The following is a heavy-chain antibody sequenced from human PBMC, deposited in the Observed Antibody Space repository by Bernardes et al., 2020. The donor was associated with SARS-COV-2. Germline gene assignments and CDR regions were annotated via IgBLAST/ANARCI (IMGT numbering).Heavy chain of an antibody. CDR2: IYSGGST. CDR3: ARVPPNFYYSGMDV. Sequence: GGSLRLSCAASGFTVSSNYMSWVRQAPGKGLEWVSVIYSGGSTYYADSVKGRFTISRDNSKNTLYLQMNSLRAEDTAVYYCARVPPNFYYSGMDVWGQGTTVTVSS. J-gene: IGHJ6*02. V-gene: IGHV3-66*01. CDR1: GFTVSSNY.